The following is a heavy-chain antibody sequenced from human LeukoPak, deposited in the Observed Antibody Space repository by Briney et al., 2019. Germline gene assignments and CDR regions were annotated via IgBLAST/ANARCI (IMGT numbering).Heavy chain of an antibody. D-gene: IGHD6-13*01. V-gene: IGHV4-39*01. CDR3: ARHEYSSSPGGAFDI. J-gene: IGHJ3*02. CDR2: IYYSGST. Sequence: SETLSLTCTVSGGAISSSSYYWGWIRQPPGKGLEWIGSIYYSGSTYYNPSLKSRVTISVDTSKNQFSLKLSSVTAADTAVYYCARHEYSSSPGGAFDIWGQGTMVTASS. CDR1: GGAISSSSYY.